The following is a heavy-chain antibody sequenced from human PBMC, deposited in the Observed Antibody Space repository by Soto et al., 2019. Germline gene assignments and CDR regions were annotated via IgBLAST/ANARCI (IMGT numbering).Heavy chain of an antibody. Sequence: GGSLRLSCAASGFTVSSNYMSWVRQAPGKGLEWASVIYSGGSTYYADSVKGRFTISRDNSKNTLYLQMNSLRAEDTAVYYCARDHCSSTSCMEAGDAFDIWGQGTMVTVSS. CDR2: IYSGGST. D-gene: IGHD2-2*01. CDR3: ARDHCSSTSCMEAGDAFDI. J-gene: IGHJ3*02. CDR1: GFTVSSNY. V-gene: IGHV3-66*01.